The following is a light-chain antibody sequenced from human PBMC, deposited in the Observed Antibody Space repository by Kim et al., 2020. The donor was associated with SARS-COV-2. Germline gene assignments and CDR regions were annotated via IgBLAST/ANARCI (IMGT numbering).Light chain of an antibody. CDR3: LVWDGTSDHYV. Sequence: SYELTQPPSVSVAPGKTARITCGGNNIGSKSVHWYQQKPGQAPVLVIYYDSDRPSGIPERFSGSNSGNTATLTISRVEAGDEAYYYCLVWDGTSDHYVFGTGTKVTVL. CDR1: NIGSKS. CDR2: YDS. J-gene: IGLJ1*01. V-gene: IGLV3-21*04.